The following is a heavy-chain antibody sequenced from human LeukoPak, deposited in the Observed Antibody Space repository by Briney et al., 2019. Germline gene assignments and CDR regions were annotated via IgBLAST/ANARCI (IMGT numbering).Heavy chain of an antibody. CDR3: AKTYSSSPKYAFDI. V-gene: IGHV3-30*18. J-gene: IGHJ3*02. CDR1: EFTFDSYA. CDR2: ISYDGSRK. Sequence: PGGSLRLSCAASEFTFDSYAMHWVRQAPGKGLEWVAFISYDGSRKYYADSVKGRFTISRDNSKNILYLQMNSLRAEDTAVYYCAKTYSSSPKYAFDIWGQGTMVTVSS. D-gene: IGHD6-6*01.